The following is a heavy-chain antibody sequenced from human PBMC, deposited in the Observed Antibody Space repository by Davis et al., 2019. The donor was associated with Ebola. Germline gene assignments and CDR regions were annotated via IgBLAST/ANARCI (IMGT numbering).Heavy chain of an antibody. CDR2: IYPGDSDT. V-gene: IGHV5-51*01. CDR3: ARRLGLGHYGMDV. D-gene: IGHD7-27*01. J-gene: IGHJ6*04. Sequence: GESLKISCKGFGYSFITYWIGWVRQMPGKGLEWMGIIYPGDSDTRYSPSFQGQVTISADKSISTAYLQWSSLKASDSASYYCARRLGLGHYGMDVWGKGTTATVSS. CDR1: GYSFITYW.